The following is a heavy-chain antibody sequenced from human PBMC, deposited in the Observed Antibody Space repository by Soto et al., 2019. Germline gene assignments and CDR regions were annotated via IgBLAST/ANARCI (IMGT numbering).Heavy chain of an antibody. J-gene: IGHJ4*02. Sequence: ASVKVSCKASVYTLTSNAMHWVRQAPGQRLEWMGWINAGNGNTKYSQKFQGRVTITRDTSASTAYMELSSLRSEDTAVYYCARDLGFGLSDYWGQGTLVTVSS. CDR1: VYTLTSNA. CDR2: INAGNGNT. V-gene: IGHV1-3*01. CDR3: ARDLGFGLSDY. D-gene: IGHD3-10*01.